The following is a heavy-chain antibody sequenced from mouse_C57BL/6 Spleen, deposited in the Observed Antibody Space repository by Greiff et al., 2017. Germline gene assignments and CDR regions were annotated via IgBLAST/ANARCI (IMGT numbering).Heavy chain of an antibody. J-gene: IGHJ4*01. CDR2: IDPETGGT. CDR3: TSARDYAMDY. CDR1: GYTFTDYE. V-gene: IGHV1-15*01. Sequence: QVQLQQSGAELVRPGASVTLSCKASGYTFTDYEMHWVKQTPVHGLEWIGAIDPETGGTAYNQKFKGKAILTADKSSSTAYMELRSLTSEDSAVYYCTSARDYAMDYWGQGTSVTVAS.